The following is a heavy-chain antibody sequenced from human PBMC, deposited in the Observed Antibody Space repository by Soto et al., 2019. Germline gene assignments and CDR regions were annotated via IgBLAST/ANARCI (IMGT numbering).Heavy chain of an antibody. CDR2: MNPNSGNT. V-gene: IGHV1-8*01. CDR1: GYTFTSYD. J-gene: IGHJ5*02. D-gene: IGHD3-3*01. CDR3: ARGITIFGVVIMWGWFDP. Sequence: QVQLVQSGAEVKKPGASVKVSCKASGYTFTSYDINWVRQATGQGLEWMGWMNPNSGNTGYAQKCQGRVTRTRNTSISTAYMELSRLRSEDTAVYYCARGITIFGVVIMWGWFDPWGQGTLVTVSS.